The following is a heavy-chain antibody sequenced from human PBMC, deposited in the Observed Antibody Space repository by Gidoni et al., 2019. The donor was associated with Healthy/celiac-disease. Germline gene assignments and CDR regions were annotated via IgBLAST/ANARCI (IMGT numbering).Heavy chain of an antibody. J-gene: IGHJ1*01. CDR1: GFTFSSYA. CDR2: ISGSGGST. Sequence: EVQLLESGGGLVQPRGSLRLSCAASGFTFSSYAMSWVRQAPGKGLEWVSAISGSGGSTYYADSVKGRFTISRDNSKNTLYLQMNSLRAEDTAVDYCAKEVDYTGYFQHWGQGTLVTVSS. D-gene: IGHD3-16*01. CDR3: AKEVDYTGYFQH. V-gene: IGHV3-23*01.